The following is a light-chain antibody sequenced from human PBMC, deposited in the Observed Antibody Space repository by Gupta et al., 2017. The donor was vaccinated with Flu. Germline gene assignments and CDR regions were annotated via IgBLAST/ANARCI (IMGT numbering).Light chain of an antibody. Sequence: QSLLTQPPSSSGTPGQRVTISCSGCNSNIGRNTLSWYQQLPGAAPKLIIQKDNHRPSGVPVRFSGSKAGTSASLTISGLQSEDEGDFYCATWDDSLNGPVFGGGTRLTVL. V-gene: IGLV1-44*01. CDR3: ATWDDSLNGPV. CDR1: NSNIGRNT. J-gene: IGLJ3*02. CDR2: KDN.